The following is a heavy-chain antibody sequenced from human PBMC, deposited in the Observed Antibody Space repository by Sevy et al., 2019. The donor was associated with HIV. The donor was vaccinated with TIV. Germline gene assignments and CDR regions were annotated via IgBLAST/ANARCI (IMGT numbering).Heavy chain of an antibody. J-gene: IGHJ4*02. V-gene: IGHV4-59*08. D-gene: IGHD1-26*01. CDR3: AGENAWGRGYS. Sequence: SETLSLTCTVSGGSITSLYWNWIRQPPGKGLEWIANIYYNGHINDNPSLKSRVTLSLDTSKNQFSLRLSSVTAADTAMYYCAGENAWGRGYSWGQGTLVIVSS. CDR2: IYYNGHI. CDR1: GGSITSLY.